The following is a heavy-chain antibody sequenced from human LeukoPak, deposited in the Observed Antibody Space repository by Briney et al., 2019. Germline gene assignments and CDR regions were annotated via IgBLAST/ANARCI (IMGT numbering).Heavy chain of an antibody. D-gene: IGHD3-22*01. Sequence: SQTLSLTCTVSGGSISSGDYYWSWIRQPPGKGLEWIGYIYYSGSTYYNPSLKSRVTISVDTSKNQFSLKLSSVTAADTAVYYCARDSPRDYYDSSGPYYFDYWGQGTLVTVSS. V-gene: IGHV4-30-4*08. J-gene: IGHJ4*02. CDR1: GGSISSGDYY. CDR3: ARDSPRDYYDSSGPYYFDY. CDR2: IYYSGST.